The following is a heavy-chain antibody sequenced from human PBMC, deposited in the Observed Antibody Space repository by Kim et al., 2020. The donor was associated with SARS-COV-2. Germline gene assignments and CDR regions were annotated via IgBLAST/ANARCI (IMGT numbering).Heavy chain of an antibody. CDR3: AAEGGVGELLYGY. Sequence: GGSLRLSCAASGFTFSSYSMNWVRQAPGKGLEWVSSISSSSSYIYYADSVKGRFTISRDNAKNSLYLQMNSLRAEDTAVYYCAAEGGVGELLYGYWGQGTLVTVSS. CDR1: GFTFSSYS. V-gene: IGHV3-21*01. D-gene: IGHD3-10*01. J-gene: IGHJ4*02. CDR2: ISSSSSYI.